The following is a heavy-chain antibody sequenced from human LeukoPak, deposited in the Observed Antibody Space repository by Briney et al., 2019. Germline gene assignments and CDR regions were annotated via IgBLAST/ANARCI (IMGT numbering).Heavy chain of an antibody. J-gene: IGHJ6*03. CDR2: INHSGST. V-gene: IGHV4-34*01. CDR1: GGSFSGYY. Sequence: PSETLSLTCAVYGGSFSGYYWSWIRQPPGKGLEWIGEINHSGSTNYNPSLKSRVTISVDTSKNQFSLKLSSVTAADTAVYYCARSGQNSSSWYYYYYYMDVWGKGTTVTISS. D-gene: IGHD6-13*01. CDR3: ARSGQNSSSWYYYYYYMDV.